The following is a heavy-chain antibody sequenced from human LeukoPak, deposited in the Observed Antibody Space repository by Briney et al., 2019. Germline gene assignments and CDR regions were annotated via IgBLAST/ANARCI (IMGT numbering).Heavy chain of an antibody. CDR1: GGSISSSSYH. Sequence: SETLSLTCTVSGGSISSSSYHWGWIRQPPGKGLEWIGRIYYSGSTYYNPSLKSRVTISVDSSKNQYSLKLSSVTAADTAVYYCARHSHWFDPWGQGTLVTVSS. CDR2: IYYSGST. V-gene: IGHV4-39*01. CDR3: ARHSHWFDP. J-gene: IGHJ5*02.